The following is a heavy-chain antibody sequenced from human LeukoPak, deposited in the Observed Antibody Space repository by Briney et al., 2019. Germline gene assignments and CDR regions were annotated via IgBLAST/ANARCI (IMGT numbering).Heavy chain of an antibody. J-gene: IGHJ4*02. CDR3: ARYLSSGLDY. Sequence: SETLSLTCTVSGGSVSSYSWTWIRQPPGKGLEYIGQIYYTGSTSCNPSLKSRVTISVDTSRNQFSLNLNSVTAADTAVYYCARYLSSGLDYWGQGTLVTVSS. CDR1: GGSVSSYS. D-gene: IGHD6-19*01. CDR2: IYYTGST. V-gene: IGHV4-59*02.